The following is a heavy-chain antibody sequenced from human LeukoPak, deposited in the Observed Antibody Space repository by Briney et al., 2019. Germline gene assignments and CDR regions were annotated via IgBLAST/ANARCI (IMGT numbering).Heavy chain of an antibody. Sequence: GGSLRLSCAASGFTFSNYWMHWVRQAPGKGLVWVSRISTDGSSTTYADSVKGRFTFSRDNAKNTLYLEMNSLRAEDTAVYYCARDRYCTTTRCADYWGQGTLVTVSS. V-gene: IGHV3-74*03. CDR3: ARDRYCTTTRCADY. CDR2: ISTDGSST. CDR1: GFTFSNYW. J-gene: IGHJ4*02. D-gene: IGHD2-8*01.